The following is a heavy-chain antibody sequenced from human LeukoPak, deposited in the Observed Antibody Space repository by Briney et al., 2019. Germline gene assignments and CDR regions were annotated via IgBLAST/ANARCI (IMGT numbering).Heavy chain of an antibody. V-gene: IGHV1-24*01. D-gene: IGHD5-18*01. CDR1: GYTLTELS. CDR3: ATVGSYGPFNDY. Sequence: ASVKVSCKVSGYTLTELSMHWVRQAPGKGLEWMGGFDPEDGETIYAQKFQGRVTMTEDTSTDTAYMELSSLRSEDTAVCYCATVGSYGPFNDYWGQGTLVTVSS. J-gene: IGHJ4*02. CDR2: FDPEDGET.